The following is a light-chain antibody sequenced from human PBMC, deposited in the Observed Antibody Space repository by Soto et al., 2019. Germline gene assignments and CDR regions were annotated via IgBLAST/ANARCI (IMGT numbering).Light chain of an antibody. CDR2: AAS. CDR1: QSISSY. Sequence: DIQMTQSPSSLSASVGYRVTITCRASQSISSYLNWYQQKPGKAPKLLIYAASSLQSGVPSRFSGSGSGTDFTLTISSLQPEDFATYYCQQSYGFGPGTKVDIK. V-gene: IGKV1-39*01. CDR3: QQSYG. J-gene: IGKJ3*01.